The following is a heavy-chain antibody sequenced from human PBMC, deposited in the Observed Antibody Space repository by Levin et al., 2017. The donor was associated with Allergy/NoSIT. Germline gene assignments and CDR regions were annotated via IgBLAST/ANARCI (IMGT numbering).Heavy chain of an antibody. Sequence: GESLKISCAASGFTFSSYGMHWVRQAPGKGLEWVAVISYDGSNKYYADSVKGRFTISRDNSKNTLYLQMNSLRAEDTAVYYCAKDGGLKYYYDSSGYYPAHFDYWGQGTLVTVSS. J-gene: IGHJ4*02. CDR2: ISYDGSNK. CDR3: AKDGGLKYYYDSSGYYPAHFDY. D-gene: IGHD3-22*01. CDR1: GFTFSSYG. V-gene: IGHV3-30*18.